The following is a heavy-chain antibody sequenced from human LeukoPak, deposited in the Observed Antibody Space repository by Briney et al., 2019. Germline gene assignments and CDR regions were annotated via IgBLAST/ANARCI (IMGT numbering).Heavy chain of an antibody. D-gene: IGHD6-13*01. J-gene: IGHJ6*04. CDR1: GGSVSSGSYY. CDR3: ARVAGGYYYYYGMDV. CDR2: IYYSGST. Sequence: SETLSLTCTVSGGSVSSGSYYWSWIRQPPGKGLEWTGYIYYSGSTNYNPSLKSRVTISVDTSKNQFSLKLSSVTAADTAVYYCARVAGGYYYYYGMDVWGKGTTVTVSS. V-gene: IGHV4-61*01.